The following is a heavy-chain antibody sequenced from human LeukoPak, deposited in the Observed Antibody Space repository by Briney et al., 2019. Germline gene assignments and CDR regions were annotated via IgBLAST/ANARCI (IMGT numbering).Heavy chain of an antibody. CDR2: ITWNSGSM. D-gene: IGHD2/OR15-2a*01. V-gene: IGHV3-9*01. CDR3: AKSHEYYFYYGMDV. Sequence: GGSLRLSCAASGFTLGDYAIHWVRQAPGKGLEWVSGITWNSGSMGYADSVKGRFTISRDNAKNSLYLQMNSLRAEDTALYYCAKSHEYYFYYGMDVWGQGTTVTVS. J-gene: IGHJ6*02. CDR1: GFTLGDYA.